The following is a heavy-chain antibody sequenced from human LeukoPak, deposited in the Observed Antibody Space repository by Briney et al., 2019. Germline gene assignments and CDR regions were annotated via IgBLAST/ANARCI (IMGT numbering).Heavy chain of an antibody. CDR2: ISSSSSYI. Sequence: PGGSLRLSCAASGFTFSSYGMNWVRQAPGKGLEWVSSISSSSSYIYYADSVKGRFTISRDNAKNSLYLQMNSLRAEDTAVYYCARVSSPRRTNYFDYWGQGTLVTVSS. V-gene: IGHV3-21*01. D-gene: IGHD6-13*01. CDR3: ARVSSPRRTNYFDY. CDR1: GFTFSSYG. J-gene: IGHJ4*02.